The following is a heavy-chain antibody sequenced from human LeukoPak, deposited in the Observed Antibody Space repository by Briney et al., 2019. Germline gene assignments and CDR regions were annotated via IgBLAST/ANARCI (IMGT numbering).Heavy chain of an antibody. V-gene: IGHV1-69*05. D-gene: IGHD3-22*01. CDR1: GGTFSSYA. J-gene: IGHJ4*02. CDR3: AGEAPAFYYDSSGPGYYFDY. CDR2: IVPIFGTA. Sequence: SVKVSCKASGGTFSSYAISWVRQAPGQGLEWMGGIVPIFGTANYAQKFQGRVTITTDESTSTAYMELSSLRSEDTAVYYCAGEAPAFYYDSSGPGYYFDYWGQGTLVTVSS.